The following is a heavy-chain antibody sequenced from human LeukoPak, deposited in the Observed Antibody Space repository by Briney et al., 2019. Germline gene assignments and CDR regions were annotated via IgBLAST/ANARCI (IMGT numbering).Heavy chain of an antibody. D-gene: IGHD4-17*01. Sequence: ASVKVSCKASGYTFTGYYMHWVRQAPGQGLEWMGRINPNSGGTNYAQKFQGRVTMTRDTSNSTAYMELSRLRSDDTAVYYCARSRKSYGDYVDWGQGTLVTVSS. CDR1: GYTFTGYY. CDR3: ARSRKSYGDYVD. J-gene: IGHJ4*02. V-gene: IGHV1-2*06. CDR2: INPNSGGT.